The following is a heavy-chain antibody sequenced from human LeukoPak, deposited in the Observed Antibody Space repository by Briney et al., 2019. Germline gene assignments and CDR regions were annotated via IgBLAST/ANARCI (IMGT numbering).Heavy chain of an antibody. CDR3: ARDPPYYDILTGYQPGEYFDL. J-gene: IGHJ2*01. Sequence: SETLSLTCAVYGGSFSGYYWSWIRQPPGKGLEWIGEINHSGSTNYNPSLKSRVTISVDTSKNQFSLKLSSVTAADTAVYYCARDPPYYDILTGYQPGEYFDLWGRGTLVTVSS. CDR1: GGSFSGYY. V-gene: IGHV4-34*01. CDR2: INHSGST. D-gene: IGHD3-9*01.